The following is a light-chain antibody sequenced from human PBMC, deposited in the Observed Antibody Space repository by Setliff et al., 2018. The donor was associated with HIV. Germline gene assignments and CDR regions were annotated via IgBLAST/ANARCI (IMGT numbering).Light chain of an antibody. J-gene: IGLJ1*01. CDR1: FSNIGRNT. Sequence: VLTQPPSASGTSGQRVTISCSGSFSNIGRNTVNWYQQLPGTAPKLLIFANFQRPSGVPDRFSGSKSGTSASLAISGLQSEDESDYFCAAWDDSLNAYVFGTGTKVTVL. V-gene: IGLV1-44*01. CDR2: ANF. CDR3: AAWDDSLNAYV.